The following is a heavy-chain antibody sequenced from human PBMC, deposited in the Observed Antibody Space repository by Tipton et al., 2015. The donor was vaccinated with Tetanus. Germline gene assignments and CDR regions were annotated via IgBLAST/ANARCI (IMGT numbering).Heavy chain of an antibody. CDR1: GYPFTSYY. CDR2: INPNSGGT. Sequence: QLVQSGAEVKRPGASVKLSCKASGYPFTSYYVHWVRQVPGQRLEWMAWINPNSGGTDFARKFQGRVTVTRDTSISTAYMELSGLRSDDTAVYFCARATANSAFDFWGQGTRVIVSS. CDR3: ARATANSAFDF. D-gene: IGHD2-21*02. J-gene: IGHJ4*02. V-gene: IGHV1-2*02.